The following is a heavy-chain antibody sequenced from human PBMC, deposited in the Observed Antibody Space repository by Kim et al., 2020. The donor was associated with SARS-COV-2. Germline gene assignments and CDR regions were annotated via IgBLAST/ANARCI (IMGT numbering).Heavy chain of an antibody. V-gene: IGHV1-2*02. D-gene: IGHD3-22*01. Sequence: KFQGRVTMTRDTSVSTAYMELSRLRSDDTAVYYCARGPQYYYDSSGHFDYWGQGTLVTVSS. CDR3: ARGPQYYYDSSGHFDY. J-gene: IGHJ4*02.